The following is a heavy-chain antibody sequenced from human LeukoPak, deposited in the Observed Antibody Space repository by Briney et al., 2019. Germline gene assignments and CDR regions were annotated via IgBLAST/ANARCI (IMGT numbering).Heavy chain of an antibody. D-gene: IGHD3-10*01. V-gene: IGHV3-7*01. CDR3: AKAGFLWFGESWMGV. J-gene: IGHJ6*02. CDR2: IKEDGSES. Sequence: GGSLRLSCTASGFIFSTYWMSWVRQAPGKGLEWVANIKEDGSESHYVDSVKGRFTISRDNAKNSLYLQMKSLRAEDTAVYFCAKAGFLWFGESWMGVWGQGTTVTVSS. CDR1: GFIFSTYW.